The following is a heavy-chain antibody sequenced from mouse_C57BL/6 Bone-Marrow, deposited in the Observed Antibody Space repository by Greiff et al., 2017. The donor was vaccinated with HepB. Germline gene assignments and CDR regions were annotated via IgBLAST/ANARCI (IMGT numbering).Heavy chain of an antibody. CDR1: GFTFSSYG. J-gene: IGHJ4*01. CDR2: ISSGGSYT. Sequence: EVMLVESGGDLVKPGGSLKLSCAASGFTFSSYGMSWVRQTPDKRLEWVATISSGGSYTYYPDSVKGRFTISRDNAKNTLYLQMSSMKSEDTAMYYCARQGGYEDYYDMDYWGQGTSVTVSS. D-gene: IGHD2-2*01. V-gene: IGHV5-6*01. CDR3: ARQGGYEDYYDMDY.